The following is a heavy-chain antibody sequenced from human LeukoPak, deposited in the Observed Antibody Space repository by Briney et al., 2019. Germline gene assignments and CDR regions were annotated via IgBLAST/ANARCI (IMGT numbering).Heavy chain of an antibody. CDR1: RLTFSNAW. CDR3: TTGPGNSGY. J-gene: IGHJ4*02. V-gene: IGHV3-15*01. Sequence: PGGSLRLSCAVSRLTFSNAWMSWVRQAPGKGLEWVGRIKSTIVDGTPEYAVPVKGRFTISRDDSKNTVYLQMNSLKTEDTAVYYCTTGPGNSGYWGQGTLVTVSS. D-gene: IGHD4-23*01. CDR2: IKSTIVDGTP.